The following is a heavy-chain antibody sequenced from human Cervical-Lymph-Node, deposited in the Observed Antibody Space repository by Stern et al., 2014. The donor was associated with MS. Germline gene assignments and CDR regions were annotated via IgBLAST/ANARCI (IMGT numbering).Heavy chain of an antibody. V-gene: IGHV1-8*01. CDR2: MNPNIGNT. CDR3: ARGLVVSSSLRFDP. J-gene: IGHJ5*02. CDR1: GYTFINYD. Sequence: QVQLVQSGAEVKKPGASVKVSCKASGYTFINYDINWVRQAPGRGLEWIGWMNPNIGNTGYAQEFQGRVTMTTNTSISTIYMELSSLTSDDTAVYYCARGLVVSSSLRFDPWGQGTLVTVSS. D-gene: IGHD6-6*01.